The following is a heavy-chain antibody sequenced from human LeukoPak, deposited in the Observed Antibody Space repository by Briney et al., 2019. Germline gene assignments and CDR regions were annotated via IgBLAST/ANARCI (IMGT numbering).Heavy chain of an antibody. CDR1: GFTFSSYS. D-gene: IGHD6-19*01. V-gene: IGHV3-21*01. CDR2: ISSSSSYI. CDR3: ARERDPGQWLTQGGFDY. J-gene: IGHJ4*02. Sequence: GGSLRLSCAASGFTFSSYSMNWVRQAPGKGLEWVSSISSSSSYIYYADSVKGRFTISRDNAKNSLYLQMNSLRAEDTAVYYCARERDPGQWLTQGGFDYWGQGTLVTVSS.